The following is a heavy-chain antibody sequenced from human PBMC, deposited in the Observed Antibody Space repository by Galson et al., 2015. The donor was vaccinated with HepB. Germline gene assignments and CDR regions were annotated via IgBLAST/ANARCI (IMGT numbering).Heavy chain of an antibody. Sequence: SVTVSCKASRGAFSSYAVNWGRQAPGQGLENMGRIIPVLDGINYAQKFQGRVTFTADKSTSTAFMDLSSLSSDDTAIYYCTTGGIYSGSYYFDSWGQGTLVTVSS. D-gene: IGHD1-26*01. CDR1: RGAFSSYA. CDR2: IIPVLDGI. V-gene: IGHV1-69*04. CDR3: TTGGIYSGSYYFDS. J-gene: IGHJ4*02.